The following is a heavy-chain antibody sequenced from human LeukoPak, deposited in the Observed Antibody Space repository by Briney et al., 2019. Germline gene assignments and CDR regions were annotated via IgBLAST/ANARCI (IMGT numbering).Heavy chain of an antibody. J-gene: IGHJ4*02. CDR1: GGSISSGDYY. CDR3: ARLDYYDSSGYYYRRSFDY. CDR2: IYYSGST. V-gene: IGHV4-30-4*01. D-gene: IGHD3-22*01. Sequence: PSETLSLTCTVSGGSISSGDYYWRWIRQPPGKGLEWIGYIYYSGSTYYNPSLKSRVTISVDTSKNQFSLKLSSVTAADTAVYYCARLDYYDSSGYYYRRSFDYWGQGTLVTVSS.